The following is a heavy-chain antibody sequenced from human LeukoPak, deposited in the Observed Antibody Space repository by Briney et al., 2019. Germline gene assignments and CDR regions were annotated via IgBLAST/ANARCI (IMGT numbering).Heavy chain of an antibody. CDR3: ARHLSSSWQFDY. J-gene: IGHJ4*02. V-gene: IGHV4-30-2*01. Sequence: SETLSLTCTVSGDSLNSGGFYWTWIRQPPGKGLQWIGNIYHGQITSFNPSFKGRVAISVDMSQNQFSLKLSSVTAADTAIYYCARHLSSSWQFDYWGQGTLVTVSS. D-gene: IGHD2-2*01. CDR2: IYHGQIT. CDR1: GDSLNSGGFY.